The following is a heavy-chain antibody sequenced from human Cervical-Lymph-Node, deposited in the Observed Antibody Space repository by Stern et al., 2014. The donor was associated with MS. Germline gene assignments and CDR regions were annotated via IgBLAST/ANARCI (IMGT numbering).Heavy chain of an antibody. CDR2: ISYDGSDK. V-gene: IGHV3-30*18. CDR3: ANAAALSCRSPSCYKAFEY. Sequence: VQLVESGGGVAQPGRSLRLSCAASGFTFSLSGMHWVRQAPGKGLDWVAVISYDGSDKYYGDSVKGRLTISRDNSKNTVYLQRNSLRAEDTAVYYCANAAALSCRSPSCYKAFEYWGQGILVTVSS. D-gene: IGHD2-2*02. CDR1: GFTFSLSG. J-gene: IGHJ4*02.